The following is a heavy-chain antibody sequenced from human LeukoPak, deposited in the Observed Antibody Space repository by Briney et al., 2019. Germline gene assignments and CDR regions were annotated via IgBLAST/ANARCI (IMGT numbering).Heavy chain of an antibody. CDR2: MNPNSGNT. V-gene: IGHV1-8*01. CDR3: ARGAPPYCSGDSCYSFLYFPH. D-gene: IGHD2-15*01. Sequence: GASVKVSCKSSGYTFSSYDINWVRQATGQGLEWMGWMNPNSGNTGCAQKFQGRVTMTRDTSISTAYMELSTLRSEDTAVYYCARGAPPYCSGDSCYSFLYFPHWGQGTLVTVSS. J-gene: IGHJ1*01. CDR1: GYTFSSYD.